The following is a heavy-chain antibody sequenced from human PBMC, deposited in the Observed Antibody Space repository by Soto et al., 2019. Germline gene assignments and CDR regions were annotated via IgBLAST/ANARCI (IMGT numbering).Heavy chain of an antibody. CDR2: IDPSDSYT. CDR1: GSSFTDYR. D-gene: IGHD3-16*02. J-gene: IGHJ4*02. Sequence: EVQLVQSGAEVKKPGESLKISCKDSGSSFTDYRISWVRQMPGKGLEWMGRIDPSDSYTHYSPSFQGHVTISFDKSISTAHLQRHSLKASDTAMYYCARHRSRGGGAIPFDYWGQGTLVTVSS. V-gene: IGHV5-10-1*01. CDR3: ARHRSRGGGAIPFDY.